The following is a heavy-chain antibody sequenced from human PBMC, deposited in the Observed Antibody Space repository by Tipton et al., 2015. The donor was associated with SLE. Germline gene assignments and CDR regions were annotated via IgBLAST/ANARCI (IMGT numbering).Heavy chain of an antibody. CDR3: ARIYCSSTSCYGYGMDV. D-gene: IGHD2-2*01. J-gene: IGHJ6*02. V-gene: IGHV3-48*01. CDR2: ISSSSSTI. Sequence: SLRLSCVASGFTFSSSGMNWVRQAPGKGLEWVSYISSSSSTIYYADSVKGRFTISRDNSKNTLYLQMNSLRAEDTAVYYCARIYCSSTSCYGYGMDVWGQGTTVTVSS. CDR1: GFTFSSSG.